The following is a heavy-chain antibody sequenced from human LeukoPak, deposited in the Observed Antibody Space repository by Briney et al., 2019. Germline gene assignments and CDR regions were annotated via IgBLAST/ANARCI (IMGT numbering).Heavy chain of an antibody. D-gene: IGHD3-10*01. V-gene: IGHV3-64D*06. Sequence: GGSLRLSCSASGFTFSSYAMHWVRQAPGKGLEYVSAISSNGGSTYYADSVKGRFTISRDNSKNTLYLQMSSLRAEDTAVYYCVRPRITMVRGAYDAFDIWGQGTMVTVSS. CDR3: VRPRITMVRGAYDAFDI. CDR1: GFTFSSYA. J-gene: IGHJ3*02. CDR2: ISSNGGST.